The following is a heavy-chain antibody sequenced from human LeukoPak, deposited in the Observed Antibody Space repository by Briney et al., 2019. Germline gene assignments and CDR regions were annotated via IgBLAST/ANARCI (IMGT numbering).Heavy chain of an antibody. CDR3: ARSYDSSGYSDS. CDR2: IYPGDSDT. CDR1: GYSFTSYW. V-gene: IGHV5-51*01. J-gene: IGHJ4*02. Sequence: GESLKISCKGSGYSFTSYWIVWVRQMPGKGLEWMGLIYPGDSDTRYGPSFQGQVTISADKSISTAYVQWSSLKASDTAMYYCARSYDSSGYSDSWGQGTLVTVSS. D-gene: IGHD3-22*01.